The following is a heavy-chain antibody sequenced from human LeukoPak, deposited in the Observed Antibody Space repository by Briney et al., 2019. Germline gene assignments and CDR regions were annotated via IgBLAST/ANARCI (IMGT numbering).Heavy chain of an antibody. J-gene: IGHJ4*02. CDR3: ARDRIAVAGAAFDY. CDR1: GDSVSSNSAA. V-gene: IGHV6-1*01. D-gene: IGHD6-19*01. Sequence: SQTLSLTCALSGDSVSSNSAAWNWLRQSPSRGLEWLGRTYYRSKWYNNYAVSVKSRITIKPDTSKNQFSLQLNSVTPEDTAVYYCARDRIAVAGAAFDYWGQGTLVTVSS. CDR2: TYYRSKWYN.